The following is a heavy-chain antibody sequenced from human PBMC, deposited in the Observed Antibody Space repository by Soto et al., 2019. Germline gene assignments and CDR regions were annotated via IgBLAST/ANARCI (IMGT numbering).Heavy chain of an antibody. Sequence: QVQLEQSGAEVKKPGSSVKVSCKASGGTLSDHGVAWLRQAPGQGLEWMGGTIPVFNTAKYAQKFQGRVTVTADKFTNIAYMELSSLRSEDTAFYFRAREVYGSANYYTGPSAFDIWAQGTMVIVSS. J-gene: IGHJ3*02. CDR2: TIPVFNTA. D-gene: IGHD3-10*01. CDR3: AREVYGSANYYTGPSAFDI. V-gene: IGHV1-69*06. CDR1: GGTLSDHG.